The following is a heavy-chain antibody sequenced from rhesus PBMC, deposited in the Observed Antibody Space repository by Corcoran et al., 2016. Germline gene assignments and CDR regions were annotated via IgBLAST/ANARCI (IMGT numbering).Heavy chain of an antibody. D-gene: IGHD4-23*01. J-gene: IGHJ4*01. CDR2: IYGSGSST. CDR3: ARTLYSNYLDY. V-gene: IGHV4-169*01. Sequence: QLQLQESGPGLVKPSETLSVTCAVSGGSISSSYWSWIRQVPGKGLEWIGYIYGSGSSTNYNPSLQSRVILSVDTSKNQLSLNLSSVTTADTAVYYCARTLYSNYLDYWGQGVLVTVSS. CDR1: GGSISSSY.